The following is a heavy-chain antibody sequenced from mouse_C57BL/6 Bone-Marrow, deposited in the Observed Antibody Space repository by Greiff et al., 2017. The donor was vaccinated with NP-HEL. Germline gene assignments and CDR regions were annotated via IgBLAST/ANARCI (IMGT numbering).Heavy chain of an antibody. CDR2: IYPGDGDT. Sequence: QVQLKQSGPELVKPGASVKISCKASGYAFSSSWMNWVKQRPGKGLEWIGRIYPGDGDTNYNGKFKGKATLTADKSSSTAYMQLSSLTSEDSAVYFCASCKGGAMDYWGQGTSVTVSS. D-gene: IGHD1-3*01. J-gene: IGHJ4*01. CDR1: GYAFSSSW. V-gene: IGHV1-82*01. CDR3: ASCKGGAMDY.